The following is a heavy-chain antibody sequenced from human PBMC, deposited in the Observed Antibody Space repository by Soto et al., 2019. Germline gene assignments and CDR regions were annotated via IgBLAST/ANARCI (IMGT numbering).Heavy chain of an antibody. CDR2: IYYSGST. Sequence: QLQLQESGPGLVKPSETLSLTCTVSGGSISSSSYYWGWIRQPPGKGLEWIGSIYYSGSTYYNPSLKSRVTISVDTSKNQFSLKLSSVTAADTAVYYCARRSGRYDFWSGLVSFSPLYMDVWGKGTTVTVSS. J-gene: IGHJ6*03. CDR3: ARRSGRYDFWSGLVSFSPLYMDV. V-gene: IGHV4-39*01. CDR1: GGSISSSSYY. D-gene: IGHD3-3*01.